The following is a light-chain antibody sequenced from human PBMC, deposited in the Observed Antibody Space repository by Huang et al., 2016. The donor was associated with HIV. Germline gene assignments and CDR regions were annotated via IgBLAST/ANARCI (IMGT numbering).Light chain of an antibody. V-gene: IGKV1-39*01. CDR3: QQSARTPRT. CDR1: QNINRY. Sequence: DIQITQSPSSLSASVGDRVNITCRASQNINRYLNWYQQRPGEAPNLLIHGASSLQSRVPSMFTGSGSGTDFTLTISSLQPEDSATYYCQQSARTPRTFGQGTKLEI. J-gene: IGKJ2*01. CDR2: GAS.